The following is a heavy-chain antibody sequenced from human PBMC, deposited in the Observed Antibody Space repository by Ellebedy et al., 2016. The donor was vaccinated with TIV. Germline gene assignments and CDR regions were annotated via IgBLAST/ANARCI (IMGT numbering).Heavy chain of an antibody. V-gene: IGHV3-21*01. CDR2: INDISSHI. D-gene: IGHD4-11*01. Sequence: PGGSLRPSCAASGFTFSSYAMNWVRQAPGKGLEWVSSINDISSHIYYADSLRGRFTISRDNAKNSLFLQMHNLRADDTAVYYCARDPRQYLRYGHYDFWGQGTLVTVSS. J-gene: IGHJ4*02. CDR1: GFTFSSYA. CDR3: ARDPRQYLRYGHYDF.